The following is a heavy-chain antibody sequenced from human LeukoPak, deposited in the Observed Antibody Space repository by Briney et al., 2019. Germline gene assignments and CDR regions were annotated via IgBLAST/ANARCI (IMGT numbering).Heavy chain of an antibody. CDR1: GFTFSNFW. D-gene: IGHD6-13*01. CDR3: ARGRGNSSSWYFDY. J-gene: IGHJ4*02. Sequence: GGSLRLSCAASGFTFSNFWMTWVRQAPGKGLEWVANVKQDGSEKSCVDSVKGRFTISRDNAKNSLYLQMNSLRVEDTAVYYCARGRGNSSSWYFDYWGQGTLVTVSS. V-gene: IGHV3-7*01. CDR2: VKQDGSEK.